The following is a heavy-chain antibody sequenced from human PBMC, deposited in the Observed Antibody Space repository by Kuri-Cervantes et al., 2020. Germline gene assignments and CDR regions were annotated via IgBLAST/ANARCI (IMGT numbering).Heavy chain of an antibody. CDR2: INHSGST. CDR1: GGSFSGYY. Sequence: SETLSLTCGVYGGSFSGYYWSWIRQPPGKGLEWIGEINHSGSTNYNPSLKSRVTISVDTSKNQFSLKLSSVTAADTAVYYCARGVMQQRNWFDPWGQGTLVTVSS. J-gene: IGHJ5*02. D-gene: IGHD6-13*01. V-gene: IGHV4-34*01. CDR3: ARGVMQQRNWFDP.